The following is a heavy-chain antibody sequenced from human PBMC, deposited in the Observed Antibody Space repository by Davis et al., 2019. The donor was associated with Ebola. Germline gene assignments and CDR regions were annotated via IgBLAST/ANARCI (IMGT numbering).Heavy chain of an antibody. CDR1: GGAFTSYT. D-gene: IGHD5-12*01. CDR2: INPNDGRT. CDR3: I. V-gene: IGHV1-46*01. J-gene: IGHJ3*02. Sequence: AASVKVSCKASGGAFTSYTFSWVRQAPGQGLEWMGMINPNDGRTIYAQKFQGRVTVTRDTSTTTVYYCTTPGGQDSGYDVFDIWGQGTMVTVSS.